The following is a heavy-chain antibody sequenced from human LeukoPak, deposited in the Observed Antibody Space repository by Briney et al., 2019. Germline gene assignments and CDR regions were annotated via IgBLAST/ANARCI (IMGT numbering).Heavy chain of an antibody. D-gene: IGHD4-23*01. CDR2: ISAYNGNT. CDR3: ARDTDYGGNSGQ. V-gene: IGHV1-18*01. J-gene: IGHJ4*02. Sequence: ASVKVSCKASGYTFTSYAISWVRQAPGQGLEWMGWISAYNGNTNYAQKLQGRVTMTTDTSTSTAYMELRSLRSDDTAVYYCARDTDYGGNSGQWGQGTLVTVSS. CDR1: GYTFTSYA.